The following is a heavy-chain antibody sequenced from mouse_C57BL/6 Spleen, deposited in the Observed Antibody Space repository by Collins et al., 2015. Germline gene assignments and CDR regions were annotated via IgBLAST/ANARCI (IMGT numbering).Heavy chain of an antibody. CDR3: ARSNYYGSSYDAMDY. CDR2: INPYNGAT. Sequence: EVQLQQSGPELVKPGASVKISCKASGYSFTGYYMHWVKQSHVKSLERIGRINPYNGATSYNQNFKDKASLTVDKSSSTAYMELHSLTSEDSAVYYCARSNYYGSSYDAMDYWGQGTSVTVSS. CDR1: GYSFTGYY. J-gene: IGHJ4*01. D-gene: IGHD1-1*01. V-gene: IGHV1-26*01.